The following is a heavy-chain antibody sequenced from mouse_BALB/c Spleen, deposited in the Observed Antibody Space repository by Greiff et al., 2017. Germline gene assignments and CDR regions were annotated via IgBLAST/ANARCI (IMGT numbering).Heavy chain of an antibody. D-gene: IGHD1-1*01. CDR2: ISSGGSYT. CDR3: ATTVVDPFAY. J-gene: IGHJ3*01. CDR1: GFTFSSYA. Sequence: EVQRVESGGGLVKPGGSLKLSCAASGFTFSSYAMSWVRQTPEKRLEWVATISSGGSYTYYPDSVKGRFTISRDNAKNTLYLQMSSLRSEDTAMYYCATTVVDPFAYWGQGTLVTVSA. V-gene: IGHV5-9-3*01.